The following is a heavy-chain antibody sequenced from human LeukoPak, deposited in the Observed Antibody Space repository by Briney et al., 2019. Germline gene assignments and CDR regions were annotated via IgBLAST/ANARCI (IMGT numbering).Heavy chain of an antibody. CDR1: GFTFSSYA. Sequence: GGSLRLSCAASGFTFSSYAMSWVRQAPGKGLEWVSAISGSGGSTYYADSVKGRFTISRDNAKNSLYLQMNSLRAEDTAVYYCASQKRSSWYPNWFDLWGQGTLVTVSS. V-gene: IGHV3-23*01. D-gene: IGHD6-13*01. CDR3: ASQKRSSWYPNWFDL. J-gene: IGHJ5*02. CDR2: ISGSGGST.